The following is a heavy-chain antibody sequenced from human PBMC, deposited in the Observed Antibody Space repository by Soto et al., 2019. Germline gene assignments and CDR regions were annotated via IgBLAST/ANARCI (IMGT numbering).Heavy chain of an antibody. CDR2: ITGGGNGK. CDR3: AKDVEHYYDTSAQSDY. Sequence: GSLRLSCAASGFTFSTYAMSWVRQAPGKGLEWVSAITGGGNGKYYADSVKGRFTVSRDNSKNTVYLQMHNLKAEDTAVYYCAKDVEHYYDTSAQSDYWGQGTLVTVSS. CDR1: GFTFSTYA. J-gene: IGHJ4*02. D-gene: IGHD3-22*01. V-gene: IGHV3-23*01.